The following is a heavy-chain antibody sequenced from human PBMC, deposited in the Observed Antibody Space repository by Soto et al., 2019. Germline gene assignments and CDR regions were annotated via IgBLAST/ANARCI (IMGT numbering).Heavy chain of an antibody. J-gene: IGHJ4*02. V-gene: IGHV3-30*18. CDR2: ISYDGSNK. Sequence: GGSLRLSCAASGFTFSSYGMHWVRQAPGKGLEWVAVISYDGSNKYYADSVKGRFTISRDNSKNTLYLQMNSLRAEDTAVYYCAKSQTPSGTTGYWGQGTLVTVSS. D-gene: IGHD1-1*01. CDR3: AKSQTPSGTTGY. CDR1: GFTFSSYG.